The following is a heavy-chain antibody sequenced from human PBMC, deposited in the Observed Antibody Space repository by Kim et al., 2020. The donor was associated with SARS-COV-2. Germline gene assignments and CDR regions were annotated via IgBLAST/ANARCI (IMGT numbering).Heavy chain of an antibody. J-gene: IGHJ4*02. CDR3: AREAVAGSFDH. CDR2: T. D-gene: IGHD6-19*01. Sequence: TSYAQKFQGRVSITRDTSAKTAYLELSGLRAEDTAVYYCAREAVAGSFDHWGQGTLVTVSS. V-gene: IGHV1-3*01.